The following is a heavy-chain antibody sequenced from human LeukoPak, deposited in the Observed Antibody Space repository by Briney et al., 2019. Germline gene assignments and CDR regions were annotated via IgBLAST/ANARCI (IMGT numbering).Heavy chain of an antibody. CDR1: GYTFTSYD. Sequence: ASVKVSCKASGYTFTSYDINWVRQATGQGLEWMGWMNPNSGNTGYAQKFQGRVTMTRNTSISTAYMELSSLRSEDTAVYYCARTTHSSSSSGVFGDAFDIWGQGTMVTVSS. J-gene: IGHJ3*02. CDR3: ARTTHSSSSSGVFGDAFDI. D-gene: IGHD6-13*01. V-gene: IGHV1-8*01. CDR2: MNPNSGNT.